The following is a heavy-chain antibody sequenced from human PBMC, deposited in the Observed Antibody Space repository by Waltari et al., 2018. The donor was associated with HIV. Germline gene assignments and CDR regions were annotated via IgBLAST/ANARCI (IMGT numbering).Heavy chain of an antibody. CDR2: ISYDETNE. D-gene: IGHD3-10*01. Sequence: QVQLVESGGGVAQPGRELRLSCAASGFRFRNYAMHWIRLAPGKGLEWLTLISYDETNEYDTDSVSGRFTISRDNSKNMLYLQMNNLRPEDTAIYYCVVSSFDYWGQGTLVTVSS. CDR3: VVSSFDY. J-gene: IGHJ4*02. V-gene: IGHV3-30*03. CDR1: GFRFRNYA.